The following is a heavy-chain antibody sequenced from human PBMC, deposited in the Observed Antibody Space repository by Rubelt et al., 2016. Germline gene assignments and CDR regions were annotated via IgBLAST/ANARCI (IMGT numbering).Heavy chain of an antibody. Sequence: EVQLVESGGGLLQPGGSLRLSCAASGFTFSSYGMSWVRQSPGKGLEWVGRVKRNTDEGIRDYAAPVKGRFTISRDDSTNTVFLQMNSLKTEDTGIYDCTTDHEGPRHWGQGTLVIVSS. J-gene: IGHJ4*02. CDR2: VKRNTDEGIR. CDR1: GFTFSSYG. V-gene: IGHV3-15*05. CDR3: TTDHEGPRH.